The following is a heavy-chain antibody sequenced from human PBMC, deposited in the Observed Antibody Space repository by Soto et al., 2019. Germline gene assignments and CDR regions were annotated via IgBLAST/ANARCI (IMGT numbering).Heavy chain of an antibody. CDR3: ANTKEGYSYGPYYYYGMDV. Sequence: GGSLRLSCAASGFTFSSYGMHWVRQAPGKGLEWVAVIWYDGSNKYYADSVKGRFTISRDNSKNTLYLQMNSLRAEDTAVYYCANTKEGYSYGPYYYYGMDVWGQGTTVTVSS. CDR2: IWYDGSNK. CDR1: GFTFSSYG. J-gene: IGHJ6*02. D-gene: IGHD5-18*01. V-gene: IGHV3-30*02.